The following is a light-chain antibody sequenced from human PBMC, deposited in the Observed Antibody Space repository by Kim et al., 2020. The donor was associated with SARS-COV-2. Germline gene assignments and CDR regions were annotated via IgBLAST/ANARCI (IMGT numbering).Light chain of an antibody. CDR1: QSVSSN. J-gene: IGKJ4*01. CDR3: RQCSPWPLT. Sequence: EIVMTQSPATLSVSPGERATLSCRASQSVSSNLAWYQQKPGQAPRLLIYGASTRATGIPGRFSGSGSGTEFTLTISSLQSEDFAFYYWRQCSPWPLTFGGGTKVDIK. V-gene: IGKV3-15*01. CDR2: GAS.